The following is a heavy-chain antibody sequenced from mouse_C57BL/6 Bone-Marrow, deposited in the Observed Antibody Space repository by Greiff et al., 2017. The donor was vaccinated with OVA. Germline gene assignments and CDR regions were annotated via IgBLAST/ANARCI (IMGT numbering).Heavy chain of an antibody. CDR2: IYPRDGST. J-gene: IGHJ2*01. Sequence: QVQLQQSGPELVKPGASVKLSCKASGYTFTSYDINWVKQRPGQGLEWIGWIYPRDGSTKYTEKFKGTATLTVDTSSSTAYMELHSLTSENGAVYVCARLNYYDYGDFDYWGQGTTLTVSS. CDR1: GYTFTSYD. D-gene: IGHD2-4*01. CDR3: ARLNYYDYGDFDY. V-gene: IGHV1-85*01.